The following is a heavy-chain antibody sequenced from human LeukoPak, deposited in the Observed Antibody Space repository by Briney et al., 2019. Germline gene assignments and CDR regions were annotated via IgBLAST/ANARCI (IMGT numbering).Heavy chain of an antibody. V-gene: IGHV4-61*08. CDR1: GGSVSSGGYY. J-gene: IGHJ5*02. Sequence: SETLSLTCTVSGGSVSSGGYYWSWIRQPPGKGLEWIAYIYYSGSTNYNPSLKSRVTISVDTSKNQFSLKLSSVTAADTAVYYCARGPLRYWFDPWGQGTLVTVSS. CDR2: IYYSGST. CDR3: ARGPLRYWFDP.